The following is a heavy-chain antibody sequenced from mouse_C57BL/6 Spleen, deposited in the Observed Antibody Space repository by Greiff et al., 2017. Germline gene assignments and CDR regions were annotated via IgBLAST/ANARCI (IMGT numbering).Heavy chain of an antibody. CDR1: GFTFSDYY. V-gene: IGHV5-16*01. D-gene: IGHD1-1*01. CDR2: INYDGSST. Sequence: EVMLVESEGGLVQPGSSMKLSCTASGFTFSDYYMAWVRQVPEKGLEWVANINYDGSSTYYLDSLKSRFIISRDNAKNILYLQMSSLKSEDTATYYCARTVDWYFDVWGTGTTVTVSS. J-gene: IGHJ1*03. CDR3: ARTVDWYFDV.